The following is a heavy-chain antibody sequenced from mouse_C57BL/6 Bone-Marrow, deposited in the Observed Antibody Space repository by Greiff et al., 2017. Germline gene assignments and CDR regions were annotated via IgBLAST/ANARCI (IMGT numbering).Heavy chain of an antibody. J-gene: IGHJ1*03. CDR1: GYTFTSYG. CDR3: ARSRYFDV. V-gene: IGHV1-81*01. Sequence: VQLQQSGAELARPGASVKLSCKASGYTFTSYGISWVKQRTGQGLEWIGDIYPGGGYTNYNEKFKGKATLTADKSSSTAYMQFSSLTSEDSAIYYCARSRYFDVWGTGTTVTVSS. CDR2: IYPGGGYT.